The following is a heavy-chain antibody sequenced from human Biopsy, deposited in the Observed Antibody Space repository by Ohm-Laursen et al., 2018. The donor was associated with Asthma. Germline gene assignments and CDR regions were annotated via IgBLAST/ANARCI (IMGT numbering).Heavy chain of an antibody. V-gene: IGHV3-33*01. CDR3: ARAKSGSFYSPADY. Sequence: SLRLSCAASGFTFSSYGMHWGRQAQGKGLGGGRDLWHDGSIKYYADSVKGRFSISRDNSKNTLYLQMNSLRVEDTAVFYCARAKSGSFYSPADYWGQGTLVTVSS. J-gene: IGHJ4*02. D-gene: IGHD1-26*01. CDR2: LWHDGSIK. CDR1: GFTFSSYG.